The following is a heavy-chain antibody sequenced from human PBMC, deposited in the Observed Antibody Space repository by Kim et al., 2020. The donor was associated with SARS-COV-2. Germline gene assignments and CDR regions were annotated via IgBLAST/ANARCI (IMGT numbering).Heavy chain of an antibody. D-gene: IGHD6-19*01. CDR2: IGGSDGVV. CDR1: GLNFNIQY. CDR3: APLHFYSSAH. Sequence: EGSLRLSCAASGLNFNIQYMTWVRQAPGKGLEWVSFIGGSDGVVSYADSVRGRFAISRDNARNTVYLQMNSLRAEDTAIYYCAPLHFYSSAHWGQGTLVT. J-gene: IGHJ4*02. V-gene: IGHV3-48*03.